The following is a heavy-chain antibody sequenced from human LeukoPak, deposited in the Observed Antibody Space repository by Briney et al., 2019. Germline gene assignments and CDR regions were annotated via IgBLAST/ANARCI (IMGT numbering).Heavy chain of an antibody. CDR3: ASQEIDY. CDR2: IYHSGST. J-gene: IGHJ4*02. V-gene: IGHV4-38-2*02. CDR1: GYSISSGYY. Sequence: PSETLSLTCTVSGYSISSGYYWGWIRQPPGKGLEWIGSIYHSGSTYYNPSLKSRVTISVDTSKNRFSLKLSSVTAADTAVYYCASQEIDYWGQGTLVTVSS.